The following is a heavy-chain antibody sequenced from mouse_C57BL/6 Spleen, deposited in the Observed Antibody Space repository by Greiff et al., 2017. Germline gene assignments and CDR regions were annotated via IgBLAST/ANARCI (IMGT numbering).Heavy chain of an antibody. CDR2: IYPRSGNT. Sequence: QVQLQQSGAELARPGASVKLSCKASGYTFTSYGISWVKQRTRQGLEWIGEIYPRSGNTYYNEKFKGKATLTADKSSSTASMELRSLTSEDSAVYYCARGSDDDGYYGRAMDYWGQGTSVTVSS. CDR1: GYTFTSYG. CDR3: ARGSDDDGYYGRAMDY. D-gene: IGHD2-3*01. J-gene: IGHJ4*01. V-gene: IGHV1-81*01.